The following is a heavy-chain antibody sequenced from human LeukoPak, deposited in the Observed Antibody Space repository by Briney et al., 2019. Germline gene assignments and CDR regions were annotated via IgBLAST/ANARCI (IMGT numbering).Heavy chain of an antibody. CDR3: VRVIGTYFDF. CDR1: GFPFSSYS. V-gene: IGHV3-48*01. Sequence: PGGSLRLSCAASGFPFSSYSMNWVRQAPGKGLEWVSYISASGSNIYYLDSVKGRFTVSRDNAMHSLFLHIDRPRAEDTAVYYCVRVIGTYFDFWGQGPLVSVSS. J-gene: IGHJ4*02. D-gene: IGHD1-1*01. CDR2: ISASGSNI.